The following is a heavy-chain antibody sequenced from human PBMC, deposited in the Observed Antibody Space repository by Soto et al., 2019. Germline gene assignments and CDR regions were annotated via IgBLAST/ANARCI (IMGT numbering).Heavy chain of an antibody. D-gene: IGHD2-2*02. Sequence: GGSLRLSCAASGFTFSIYSMNWVRQAPGKGLEWVSYISSSSSTIYYADSVKGRFTISRDNAKNSLYLQMNSLRDEDTAVYYCARDGWVYCSSTSCYIGPIDYYYGMDVWGQGTTVTVS. CDR2: ISSSSSTI. CDR3: ARDGWVYCSSTSCYIGPIDYYYGMDV. V-gene: IGHV3-48*02. CDR1: GFTFSIYS. J-gene: IGHJ6*02.